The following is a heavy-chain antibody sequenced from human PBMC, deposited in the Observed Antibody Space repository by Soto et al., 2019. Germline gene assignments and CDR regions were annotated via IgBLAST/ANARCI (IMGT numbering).Heavy chain of an antibody. V-gene: IGHV3-48*03. D-gene: IGHD5-18*01. CDR1: GFTFSSYE. J-gene: IGHJ6*02. Sequence: PGGSLKLSCAASGFTFSSYEMNWVRQAPGKGLEWVSYISSSGSTIYYADSVKGRFTISRDNAKNSLYLQMNSLRAEDTAVYYCARDRGYSYGMDYYYYGMDVWGQGTTVTVSS. CDR3: ARDRGYSYGMDYYYYGMDV. CDR2: ISSSGSTI.